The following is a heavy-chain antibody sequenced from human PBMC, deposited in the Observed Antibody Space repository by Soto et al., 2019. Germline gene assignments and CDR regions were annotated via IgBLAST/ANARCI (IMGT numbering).Heavy chain of an antibody. CDR3: ARDLDEVVTGRGAFAV. CDR2: ISYGGIT. V-gene: IGHV4-31*03. CDR1: GTSIRHDNFY. D-gene: IGHD3-9*01. J-gene: IGHJ3*01. Sequence: QVRLQESVQGLVRPSQTLSLICTVSGTSIRHDNFYWSFLRQRPGTGLEWLGYISYGGITFYNPSLESRLFMSVDPSNNKFSLNLKSVTAADTAMYYCARDLDEVVTGRGAFAVWGPGTLVTVSS.